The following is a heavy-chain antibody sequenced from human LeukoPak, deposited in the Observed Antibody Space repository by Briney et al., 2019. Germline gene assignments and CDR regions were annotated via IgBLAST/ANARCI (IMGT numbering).Heavy chain of an antibody. J-gene: IGHJ4*02. CDR2: LKGGGET. V-gene: IGHV3-23*01. CDR3: ARASWISSADAVW. Sequence: PGGSLRLSCVASGFSFTNYAMSWVRQAPARGPEWVSSLKGGGETFYADSVKGRFTLSRDDSRNTVYFQLNNLRVEDTAIYCCARASWISSADAVWRGQGTQVTVSS. D-gene: IGHD2-2*03. CDR1: GFSFTNYA.